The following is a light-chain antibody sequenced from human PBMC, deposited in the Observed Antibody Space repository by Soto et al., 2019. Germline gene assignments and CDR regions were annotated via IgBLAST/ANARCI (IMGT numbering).Light chain of an antibody. CDR3: QQYNNWPRT. V-gene: IGKV3-15*01. CDR2: AAS. CDR1: QSVSGD. J-gene: IGKJ1*01. Sequence: EIVLTQSPATLSVSPGERATLSCRASQSVSGDLAWYQQKPGQAPRLLIFAASTRATSVPARFTGSRSGTEFTLTISSLQSEDFAIYYCQQYNNWPRTFGQGTKGDIK.